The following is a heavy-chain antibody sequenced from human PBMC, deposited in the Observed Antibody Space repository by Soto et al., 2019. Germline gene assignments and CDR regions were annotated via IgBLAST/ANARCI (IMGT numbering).Heavy chain of an antibody. D-gene: IGHD1-26*01. V-gene: IGHV3-33*01. CDR2: ILYDGSNK. CDR3: AGGTYYFDY. J-gene: IGHJ4*02. Sequence: QVQLVESGGGVVQPGRSLRLSCAASGFTFSNYGMHWARQAPGKGLEWVAAILYDGSNKYYTDYVKGRFTISRDNSKNTLYLQMNSLRAEDTAVYYCAGGTYYFDYTGQGTVVTVSS. CDR1: GFTFSNYG.